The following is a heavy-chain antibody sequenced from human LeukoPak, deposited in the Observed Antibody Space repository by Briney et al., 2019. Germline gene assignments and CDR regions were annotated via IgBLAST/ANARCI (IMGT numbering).Heavy chain of an antibody. CDR2: IYYSGST. D-gene: IGHD6-19*01. V-gene: IGHV4-39*01. CDR1: GGSISSISSNNYH. CDR3: AKPPTIAVAGHDAFDI. Sequence: PSETLSLTCIVSGGSISSISSNNYHWGWIRQPPGKGLEWIGSIYYSGSTYYNPSLKSRATISVDTSKNQFSLKLSSVTAADTAVYYCAKPPTIAVAGHDAFDIWGQGTMVTVSS. J-gene: IGHJ3*02.